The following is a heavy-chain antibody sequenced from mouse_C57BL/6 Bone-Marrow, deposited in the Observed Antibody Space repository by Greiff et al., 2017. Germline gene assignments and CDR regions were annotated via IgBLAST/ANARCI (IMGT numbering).Heavy chain of an antibody. Sequence: VQRVESGPELVKPGASVKISCKASGYAFSSSWMNWVKQRPGKGLEWIGRIYPGDGDTNYNGKFKGKATLTADKSSSTAYMQLSSLTSEDSAVYFCYRGFAYWGQGTLVTVSA. CDR3: YRGFAY. J-gene: IGHJ3*01. CDR2: IYPGDGDT. V-gene: IGHV1-82*01. CDR1: GYAFSSSW.